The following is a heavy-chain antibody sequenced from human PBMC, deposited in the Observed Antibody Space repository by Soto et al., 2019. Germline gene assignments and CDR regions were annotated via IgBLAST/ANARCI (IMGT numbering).Heavy chain of an antibody. CDR1: GGSISSYY. D-gene: IGHD3-9*01. Sequence: SETLSLTCTVSGGSISSYYWSWIRQPPGKGLEWIGYIYYSGSTNYNPSLKSRVTISVDTSKNQFSLKLSSVTAADTAVYYCARLQNFDWLLDYYYYYYMDVWGKGTTVTVSS. J-gene: IGHJ6*03. V-gene: IGHV4-59*08. CDR3: ARLQNFDWLLDYYYYYYMDV. CDR2: IYYSGST.